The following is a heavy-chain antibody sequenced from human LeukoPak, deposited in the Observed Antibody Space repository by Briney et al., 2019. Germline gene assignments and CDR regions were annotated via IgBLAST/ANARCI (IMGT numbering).Heavy chain of an antibody. J-gene: IGHJ4*02. D-gene: IGHD2-21*02. Sequence: GGSVRLSCAASGFTFETYWMNWVRQAPGKGLEWVANIKNDGSENDYVDSVRGRFTISRDNAKKSLYLQMHSLRPEDTAVYYCARDGGDSPWDLRYWGPGTLVTVSS. V-gene: IGHV3-7*04. CDR1: GFTFETYW. CDR2: IKNDGSEN. CDR3: ARDGGDSPWDLRY.